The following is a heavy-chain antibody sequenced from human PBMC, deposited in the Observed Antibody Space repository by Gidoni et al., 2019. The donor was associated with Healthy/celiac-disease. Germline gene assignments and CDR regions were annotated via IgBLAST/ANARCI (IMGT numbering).Heavy chain of an antibody. CDR1: GGTVSSYA. V-gene: IGHV1-69*01. Sequence: QVQLVQSGAEVKKPGSSVKVSCKASGGTVSSYALSWVRQAPGQGLEWMGGIIPIFGTANYAQKFQGRVTITADESTSTAYMELSSLRSEDTAVYYCARVGGAYCSSTSCRSYYYYGMDVWGQGTTVTVSS. D-gene: IGHD2-2*01. J-gene: IGHJ6*02. CDR3: ARVGGAYCSSTSCRSYYYYGMDV. CDR2: IIPIFGTA.